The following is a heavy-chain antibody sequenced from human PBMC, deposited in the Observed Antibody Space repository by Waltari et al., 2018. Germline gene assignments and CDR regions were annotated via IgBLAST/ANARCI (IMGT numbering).Heavy chain of an antibody. CDR3: ARDAHCSGGSCYSVSFDY. J-gene: IGHJ4*02. Sequence: QVQLVQSGAEVKKPGASVKVSCKASGYTFTGYYMHWVRQAPGQGLEWMRWINPNSGGTNYAQKFQGRVTMTRDTSISTAYMELSRLRSDDTAVYYCARDAHCSGGSCYSVSFDYWGQGTLVTVSS. D-gene: IGHD2-15*01. V-gene: IGHV1-2*02. CDR1: GYTFTGYY. CDR2: INPNSGGT.